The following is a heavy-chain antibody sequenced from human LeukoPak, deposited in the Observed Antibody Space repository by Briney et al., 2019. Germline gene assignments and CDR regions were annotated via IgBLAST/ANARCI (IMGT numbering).Heavy chain of an antibody. CDR2: IYYSGST. CDR1: GGSISSSSYY. J-gene: IGHJ4*02. D-gene: IGHD1-26*01. V-gene: IGHV4-39*01. CDR3: ARHQSRGSFNFGY. Sequence: SETLSLTCTVSGGSISSSSYYWGWIRQPPGKGLEWIGSIYYSGSTYYNPSLKSRVTISVDTSKNQFSLKLSSVTAADTAVYYCARHQSRGSFNFGYWGQGTLVTVSS.